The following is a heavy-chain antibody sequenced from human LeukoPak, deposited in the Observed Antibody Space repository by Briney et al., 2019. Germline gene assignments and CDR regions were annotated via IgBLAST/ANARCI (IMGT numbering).Heavy chain of an antibody. V-gene: IGHV3-7*03. Sequence: GGSLRLSCAASGFIFTKYWMSWVRQAPGKGLEWVANIKQDGSEKYYLDSVKGRFTISRDNAENSLYLQMNSLRAEDTAVYYCAKAYHDSGCLIDYWGQGTLVTVSS. D-gene: IGHD6-19*01. CDR2: IKQDGSEK. CDR1: GFIFTKYW. CDR3: AKAYHDSGCLIDY. J-gene: IGHJ4*02.